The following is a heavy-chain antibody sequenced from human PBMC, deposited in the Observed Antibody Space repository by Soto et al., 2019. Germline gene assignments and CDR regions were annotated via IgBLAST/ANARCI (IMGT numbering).Heavy chain of an antibody. J-gene: IGHJ5*02. CDR2: ISWDGDK. Sequence: QITLKESGPTLVKPTQTLTLTCTFSGFSLRTSGVAAGWIRRPPGKALEWLGLISWDGDKRYRPSLKSRLTITKDTSKNQGVLKMTNMEPVDTATYSCARTFYFGQNWFAPWGRGPLVTVSS. V-gene: IGHV2-5*02. D-gene: IGHD3-10*01. CDR1: GFSLRTSGVA. CDR3: ARTFYFGQNWFAP.